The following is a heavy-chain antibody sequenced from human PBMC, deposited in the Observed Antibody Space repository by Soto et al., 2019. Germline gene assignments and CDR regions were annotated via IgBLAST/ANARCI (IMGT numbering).Heavy chain of an antibody. V-gene: IGHV4-59*08. D-gene: IGHD1-1*01. CDR2: IYYRGNT. CDR3: AKQESDWNDHFDY. CDR1: GGSISSYY. Sequence: PSETLSLTCTVSGGSISSYYWNWIRQPPGKGLEWIGYIYYRGNTNYNPSLKSRVTISVDTSKNQFSLKLSSVTAADTAVYYCAKQESDWNDHFDYWGQGTLVTVSS. J-gene: IGHJ4*02.